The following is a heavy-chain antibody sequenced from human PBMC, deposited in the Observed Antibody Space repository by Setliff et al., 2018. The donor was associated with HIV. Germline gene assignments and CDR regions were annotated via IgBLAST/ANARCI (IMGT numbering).Heavy chain of an antibody. CDR1: GYPFTGYY. D-gene: IGHD3-9*01. V-gene: IGHV1-2*02. CDR2: MNPNTGGT. J-gene: IGHJ4*02. CDR3: ARSPYYDILTGYYSQYYFDY. Sequence: GASVKVSCKASGYPFTGYYTHWVRQAPGQGLEWMGWMNPNTGGTNYAQKFQGRVTMTRDTSISTAYMELSRLRSDDTAVYYCARSPYYDILTGYYSQYYFDYWGQGTLVTVSS.